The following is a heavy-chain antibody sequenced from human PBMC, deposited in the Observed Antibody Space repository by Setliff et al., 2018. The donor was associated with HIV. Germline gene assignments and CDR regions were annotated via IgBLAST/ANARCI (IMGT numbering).Heavy chain of an antibody. V-gene: IGHV4-34*01. Sequence: SETLSLTCAVYGGSVSGHYWGWFRQPPGKGLEWIGEITPSGATNYLPSLKSRVIISVDTSKSQFSLNLSSVTAADTAVYYCARWGDGYNSYDSWGQGTLVTVSS. CDR3: ARWGDGYNSYDS. CDR2: ITPSGAT. J-gene: IGHJ4*02. CDR1: GGSVSGHY. D-gene: IGHD5-12*01.